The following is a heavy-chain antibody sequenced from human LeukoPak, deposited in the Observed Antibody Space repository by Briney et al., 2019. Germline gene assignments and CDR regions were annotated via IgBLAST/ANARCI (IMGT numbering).Heavy chain of an antibody. CDR2: ISSSSSYI. Sequence: GGSLRVSCAASGFTFSSYSMNWVRQAPGKGLEWVSSISSSSSYIYYADSVKGRFTISRDNAKNSLYLQMNSLRAEDTAVYYCARWPVTTRNFDYWGQGTLVTVSS. CDR3: ARWPVTTRNFDY. V-gene: IGHV3-21*01. D-gene: IGHD4-17*01. J-gene: IGHJ4*02. CDR1: GFTFSSYS.